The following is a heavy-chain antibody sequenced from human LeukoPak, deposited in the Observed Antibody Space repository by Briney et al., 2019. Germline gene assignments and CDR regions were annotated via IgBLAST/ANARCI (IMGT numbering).Heavy chain of an antibody. J-gene: IGHJ4*02. CDR1: GGSFSGYY. CDR2: IYYSGST. V-gene: IGHV4-34*01. D-gene: IGHD6-13*01. CDR3: ARRRAAAGTFGY. Sequence: SETLSLTCAVYGGSFSGYYWSWIRQPPGKGLEWIGSIYYSGSTYYNPSLKSRVTISVDTSKNQFSLKLSSVTAADTAVYYCARRRAAAGTFGYWGQGTLVTVSS.